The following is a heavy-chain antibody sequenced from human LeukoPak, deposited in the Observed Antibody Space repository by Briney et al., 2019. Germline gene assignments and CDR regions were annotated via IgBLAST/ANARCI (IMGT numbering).Heavy chain of an antibody. Sequence: GRSLRLSCAASGFTFNSYGIHWVRQAPGKGLEWVAVISYDGSDKYYADSVKGRFTISRDNAKNSLYLQMNSLRAEDTAVYYCARGTLRFFARWGQGTLVTVSS. J-gene: IGHJ5*02. D-gene: IGHD3-16*01. CDR3: ARGTLRFFAR. CDR1: GFTFNSYG. V-gene: IGHV3-30*03. CDR2: ISYDGSDK.